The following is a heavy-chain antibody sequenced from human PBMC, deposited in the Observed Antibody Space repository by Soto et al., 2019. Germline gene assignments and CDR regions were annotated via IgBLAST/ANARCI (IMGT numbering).Heavy chain of an antibody. J-gene: IGHJ4*02. Sequence: ESLKISCATSGYTFTTFYINWVRQMPGRGLEWMGTIYPGDSDTKYSPSFQGQVTISADKSTSTAYLQWTSLLASDTALYYCARSYPNPDYWGQGTLVTVSS. V-gene: IGHV5-51*01. CDR1: GYTFTTFY. CDR3: ARSYPNPDY. CDR2: IYPGDSDT.